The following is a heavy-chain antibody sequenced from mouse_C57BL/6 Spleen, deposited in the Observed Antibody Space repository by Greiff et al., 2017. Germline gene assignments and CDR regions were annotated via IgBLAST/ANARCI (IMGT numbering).Heavy chain of an antibody. CDR1: GYTFTSYW. CDR2: IDPSDSET. CDR3: ARMGTTVVANYFDY. J-gene: IGHJ2*01. V-gene: IGHV1-52*01. D-gene: IGHD1-1*01. Sequence: QVQLQQPGAELVRPGSSVKLSCKASGYTFTSYWMHWVKQRPIQGLEWIGNIDPSDSETHYNQKFKDKATLTVDKSSSTAYMQLSSLTSEDSAVYYCARMGTTVVANYFDYWGQGTTLTVSS.